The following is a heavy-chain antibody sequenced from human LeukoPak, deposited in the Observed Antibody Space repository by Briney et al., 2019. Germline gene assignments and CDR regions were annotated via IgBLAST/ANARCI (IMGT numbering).Heavy chain of an antibody. V-gene: IGHV3-15*01. Sequence: PGGSLRLSCAASGFTFSNAWVSWVRQAPGKGLEWVGRIKSKTDGGTTDYAAPMKGRFIISRDDSKNTLYLQMNSLKTEDTAVYYCTTDFYDSSGSPDWWGQGTLVTVCS. CDR3: TTDFYDSSGSPDW. J-gene: IGHJ4*02. CDR2: IKSKTDGGTT. D-gene: IGHD3-22*01. CDR1: GFTFSNAW.